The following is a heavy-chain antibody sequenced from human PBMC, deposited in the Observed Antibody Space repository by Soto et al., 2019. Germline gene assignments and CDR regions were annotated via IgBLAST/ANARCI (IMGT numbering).Heavy chain of an antibody. CDR2: IIPIFGTA. Sequence: QVQLVQSGAEVKKPGSSVKVSSKASGGTFSSYSINWVRQAPGQGLEWMGEIIPIFGTANYAQKFQGRVTITADESTSTAYMELSRLRAEDTAVYYCARDGGRNAGGIDYWGQGTLVTVSS. D-gene: IGHD1-26*01. J-gene: IGHJ4*02. CDR1: GGTFSSYS. V-gene: IGHV1-69*01. CDR3: ARDGGRNAGGIDY.